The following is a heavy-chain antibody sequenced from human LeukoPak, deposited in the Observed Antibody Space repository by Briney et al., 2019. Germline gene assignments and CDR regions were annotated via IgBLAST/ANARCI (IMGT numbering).Heavy chain of an antibody. Sequence: PSETLSLTCTVSGGSISSGDYYWSWMRQPPGKGLEWIGYIYYSGSTYYTPSLKSRVTISVDTSKNQFSLKLSSVTATDTAVYYCDRLDCSSTSCYDADTFDIWGRGTMVTVSS. CDR1: GGSISSGDYY. V-gene: IGHV4-30-4*01. D-gene: IGHD2-2*01. CDR3: DRLDCSSTSCYDADTFDI. CDR2: IYYSGST. J-gene: IGHJ3*02.